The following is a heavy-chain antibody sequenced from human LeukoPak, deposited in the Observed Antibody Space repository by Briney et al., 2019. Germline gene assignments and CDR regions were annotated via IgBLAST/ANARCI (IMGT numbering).Heavy chain of an antibody. D-gene: IGHD1-1*01. CDR2: ISSSSSST. Sequence: GGSLRLSCAASGFTFSDYYMSWIRQAPGKGLEWVAYISSSSSSTNYADSVKGRFTISRDNAKNSLYLQTNSLRAEDTAVYYCARALEATGYNWFDPWGQGTLVTVSS. CDR1: GFTFSDYY. V-gene: IGHV3-11*03. J-gene: IGHJ5*02. CDR3: ARALEATGYNWFDP.